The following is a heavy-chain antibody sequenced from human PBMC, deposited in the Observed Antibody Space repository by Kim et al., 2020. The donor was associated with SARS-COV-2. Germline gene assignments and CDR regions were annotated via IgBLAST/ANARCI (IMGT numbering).Heavy chain of an antibody. Sequence: SVKVSCKASGGTSSSYAISWVRQAPGQGLEWMGGIIPIFGTANYAQKFQGRVTITADESTSTAYMELRSLRSEDTAVYYCARDFGTYYYDSSGYYRDKDAFDIWGQGTMVTVSS. CDR2: IIPIFGTA. CDR3: ARDFGTYYYDSSGYYRDKDAFDI. J-gene: IGHJ3*02. CDR1: GGTSSSYA. D-gene: IGHD3-22*01. V-gene: IGHV1-69*13.